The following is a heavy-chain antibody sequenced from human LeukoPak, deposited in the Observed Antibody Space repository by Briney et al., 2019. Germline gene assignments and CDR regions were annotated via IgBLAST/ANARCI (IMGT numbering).Heavy chain of an antibody. CDR2: IYPGGSDT. V-gene: IGHV5-51*01. D-gene: IGHD3-22*01. J-gene: IGHJ4*02. CDR3: ARPGYYYGSSGYYPYYFDY. CDR1: GYSFTSYW. Sequence: GESLKISCKGSGYSFTSYWIGWVRQMPGKGVEWMGIIYPGGSDTRYSPSFQGQVTISADKSISTAYLQWSSLKASDTAMYYCARPGYYYGSSGYYPYYFDYWGQGTLVTVSS.